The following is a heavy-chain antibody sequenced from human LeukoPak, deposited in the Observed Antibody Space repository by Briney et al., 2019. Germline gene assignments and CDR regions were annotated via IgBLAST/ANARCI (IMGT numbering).Heavy chain of an antibody. Sequence: SGTLSLTCAVSGASISSGDWWTWVRQPPGKGLEWIGEIYPGGSTNYSPSLKSRLTISVDKSKSQFSLRLNSVTAADTAVYYCASPNYPWGQGILVTVSS. V-gene: IGHV4-4*02. CDR1: GASISSGDW. J-gene: IGHJ5*02. D-gene: IGHD1-1*01. CDR3: ASPNYP. CDR2: IYPGGST.